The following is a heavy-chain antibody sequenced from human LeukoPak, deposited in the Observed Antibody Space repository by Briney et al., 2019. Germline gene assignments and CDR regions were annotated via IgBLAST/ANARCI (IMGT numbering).Heavy chain of an antibody. CDR2: IYYSGST. J-gene: IGHJ4*02. D-gene: IGHD4-17*01. V-gene: IGHV4-30-4*01. CDR1: GGSISSGDYY. CDR3: ARVPYDYGTSWFDY. Sequence: SETLSLTCTVSGGSISSGDYYWSWIRQPPGKGLEWIGYIYYSGSTYYNPSLKSRVTISVDTSKNQFSLKPSSVTAADTAVYYCARVPYDYGTSWFDYWGQGTLVTVSS.